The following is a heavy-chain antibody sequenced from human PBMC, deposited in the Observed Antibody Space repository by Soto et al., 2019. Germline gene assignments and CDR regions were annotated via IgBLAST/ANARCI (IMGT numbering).Heavy chain of an antibody. V-gene: IGHV1-24*01. CDR1: GYTLTELS. J-gene: IGHJ3*02. Sequence: GASVKVSCKVSGYTLTELSMHWVRQAPGKGLEWMGGFDPEDGETIYAQKFQGRVTMTEDTSTDTAYMELSSLRSEDTAVYYCATPLYSSSWNPAFDTWGQGTMVTVSS. CDR3: ATPLYSSSWNPAFDT. CDR2: FDPEDGET. D-gene: IGHD6-13*01.